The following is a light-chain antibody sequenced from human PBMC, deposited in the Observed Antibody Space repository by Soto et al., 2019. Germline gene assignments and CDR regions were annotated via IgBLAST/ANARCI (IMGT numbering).Light chain of an antibody. CDR2: GAS. V-gene: IGKV3-20*01. CDR1: QNVRSNY. J-gene: IGKJ1*01. CDR3: QDYGISVCT. Sequence: TQHPRTMAWSRGGRVTLSCRGSQNVRSNYLAWYQQKPGQAPRLLMYGASTRASGVPERFSGSGSGTDFTLTIRRLEPEDFAVYYCQDYGISVCTFGQGTNVAIK.